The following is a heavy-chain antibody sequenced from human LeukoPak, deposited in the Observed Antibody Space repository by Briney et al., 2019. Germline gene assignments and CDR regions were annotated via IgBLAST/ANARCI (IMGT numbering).Heavy chain of an antibody. CDR2: MYHSGST. Sequence: PSETLSLTCSVSGYSISSAYYWGWIRQPPGKGLEWIGTMYHSGSTNYNPSLKSRVTISVDTSKNQFSLKLSSVTAADTAVYYCARHYYDYVWGSSLWFDPWGQGTLVTVSS. D-gene: IGHD3-16*01. V-gene: IGHV4-38-2*02. J-gene: IGHJ5*02. CDR3: ARHYYDYVWGSSLWFDP. CDR1: GYSISSAYY.